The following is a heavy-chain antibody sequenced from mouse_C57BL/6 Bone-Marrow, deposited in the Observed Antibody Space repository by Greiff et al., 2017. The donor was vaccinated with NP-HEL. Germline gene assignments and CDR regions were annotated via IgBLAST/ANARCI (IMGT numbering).Heavy chain of an antibody. Sequence: DVMLVESGGGLVKPGGSLKLSCAASGFTFSSYAMSWVRQTPEKRLEWVATISDGGSYTYYPDNVKGRFTISRDNAKNNLYLQMSHLKSEDTAMYYCARANLYYSNFYAMDYWGQGTSVTVSS. J-gene: IGHJ4*01. D-gene: IGHD2-5*01. CDR2: ISDGGSYT. V-gene: IGHV5-4*03. CDR3: ARANLYYSNFYAMDY. CDR1: GFTFSSYA.